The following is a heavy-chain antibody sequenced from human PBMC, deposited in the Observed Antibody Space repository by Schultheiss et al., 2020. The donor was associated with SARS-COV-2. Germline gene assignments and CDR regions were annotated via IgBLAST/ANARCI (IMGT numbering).Heavy chain of an antibody. J-gene: IGHJ3*02. CDR2: INSDGSST. CDR1: GFIFSDSY. D-gene: IGHD6-19*01. CDR3: ARALKQWLAWGDAFDI. Sequence: GGSLRLSCAVSGFIFSDSYMSWIRQAPGKGLVWVSRINSDGSSTSYADSVKGRFTISRDNAKNTLYLQMNSLRAEDTAVYYCARALKQWLAWGDAFDIWGQGTMVTVSS. V-gene: IGHV3-74*01.